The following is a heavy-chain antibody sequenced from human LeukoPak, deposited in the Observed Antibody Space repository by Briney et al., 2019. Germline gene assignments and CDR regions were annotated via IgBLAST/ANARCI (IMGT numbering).Heavy chain of an antibody. CDR3: AKDRGSGWFDP. CDR2: ISSSGSTI. CDR1: GFTFSDYY. Sequence: AGGSLRLSCAASGFTFSDYYMSWIRQAPGKGLEWVSYISSSGSTIYYADSVKGRFTISRDNSKNTLYLQMNSLRAEDTAVYYCAKDRGSGWFDPWGQGTLVTVSS. V-gene: IGHV3-11*04. D-gene: IGHD3-16*01. J-gene: IGHJ5*02.